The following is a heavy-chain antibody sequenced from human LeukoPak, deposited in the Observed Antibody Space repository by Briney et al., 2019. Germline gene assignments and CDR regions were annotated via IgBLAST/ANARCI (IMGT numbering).Heavy chain of an antibody. Sequence: GGSLRLSCAASGFTFSSYSMNWVRQAPGKGLEWVSYISSSSSTIYYADSVKGRFTISRDNSKNTLYLQMNSLRAEDTAIYYCARDERLLSFLKWGQGTLVTVSS. CDR1: GFTFSSYS. CDR3: ARDERLLSFLK. J-gene: IGHJ4*02. D-gene: IGHD3-3*01. V-gene: IGHV3-48*01. CDR2: ISSSSSTI.